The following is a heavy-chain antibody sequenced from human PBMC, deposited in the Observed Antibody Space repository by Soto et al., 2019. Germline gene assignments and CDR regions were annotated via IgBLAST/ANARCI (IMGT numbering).Heavy chain of an antibody. D-gene: IGHD4-4*01. CDR1: GGSVSSGSYY. J-gene: IGHJ6*02. CDR2: IYYSGST. V-gene: IGHV4-61*01. CDR3: ARATVPNFYYYGMDV. Sequence: LPETLSLTCTVSGGSVSSGSYYWSWIRQPPGKGLEWIGYIYYSGSTNYNPSLKSRVTISVDTSKNQFSLKLSSVTAADTAVYYCARATVPNFYYYGMDVWGQGTTVTVSS.